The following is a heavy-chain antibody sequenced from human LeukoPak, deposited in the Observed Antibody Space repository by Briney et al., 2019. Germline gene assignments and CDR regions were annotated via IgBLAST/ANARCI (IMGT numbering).Heavy chain of an antibody. J-gene: IGHJ6*02. V-gene: IGHV1-69*04. CDR3: ARIQAVGVPVAIDAYYSYGMDV. Sequence: SVKVSCKASGGSFSRNAISWVRQAPGQGLEWMGRFIPILGIATYAQKFQGRVTSTADRSTSTAYMELSSLRSEDTAVYYCARIQAVGVPVAIDAYYSYGMDVWGQGTAVTVSS. D-gene: IGHD2-2*02. CDR1: GGSFSRNA. CDR2: FIPILGIA.